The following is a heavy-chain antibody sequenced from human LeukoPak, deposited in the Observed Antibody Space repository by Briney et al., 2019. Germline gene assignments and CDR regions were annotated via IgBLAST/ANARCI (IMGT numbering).Heavy chain of an antibody. CDR3: AREESRGLDY. D-gene: IGHD3-10*01. CDR2: ISSSGSTI. CDR1: GLTFRNYE. Sequence: GGSLSLSRAASGLTFRNYEMNWVRQAPGKGLEWVPYISSSGSTIFYAASVKGGFTFPRDNARNSVYLQMNSLRADDTAIYYCAREESRGLDYWGQGTAVTVSP. V-gene: IGHV3-48*03. J-gene: IGHJ4*02.